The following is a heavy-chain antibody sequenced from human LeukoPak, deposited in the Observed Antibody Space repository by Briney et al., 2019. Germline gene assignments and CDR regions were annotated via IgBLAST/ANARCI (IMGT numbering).Heavy chain of an antibody. CDR1: GGSISSSNW. CDR2: IYHSGST. Sequence: SETLSLTCAVSGGSISSSNWWSWVRQPPGKGLEWIGEIYHSGSTNYNPSLKSRVTISVDKSKNQFSLKLSSVTAADTAVYYCARITYYYGSGSYPDAFDIWGQGTMVTVSS. J-gene: IGHJ3*02. CDR3: ARITYYYGSGSYPDAFDI. D-gene: IGHD3-10*01. V-gene: IGHV4-4*02.